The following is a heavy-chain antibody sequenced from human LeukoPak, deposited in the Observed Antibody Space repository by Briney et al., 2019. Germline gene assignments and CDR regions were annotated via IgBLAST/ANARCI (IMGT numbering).Heavy chain of an antibody. CDR2: IWYDGTSK. Sequence: GGSLRLSCAASGFSLSAYGVHWVRQAPGKGLEWVAVIWYDGTSKDYADSVKGRFTFSRDNSKNTLYLQMNSLTVEDTAVYYCARSQSSCLLDYWGQGTMVTVSS. D-gene: IGHD6-13*01. J-gene: IGHJ4*02. CDR3: ARSQSSCLLDY. CDR1: GFSLSAYG. V-gene: IGHV3-33*01.